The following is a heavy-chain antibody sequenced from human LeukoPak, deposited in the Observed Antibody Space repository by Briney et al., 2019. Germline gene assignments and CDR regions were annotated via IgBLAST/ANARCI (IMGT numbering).Heavy chain of an antibody. CDR1: GFSVSNKY. V-gene: IGHV3-53*01. Sequence: HPGESLRLSCAASGFSVSNKYMSWVRQAPGKGLEWVSVIYTGGDTHYADSVRGRFTISRDNSKNTVNLQMNSLRAEDTALYYCAGGQMFTSGGFDDWGQGTLVTVSS. CDR3: AGGQMFTSGGFDD. D-gene: IGHD6-19*01. CDR2: IYTGGDT. J-gene: IGHJ4*02.